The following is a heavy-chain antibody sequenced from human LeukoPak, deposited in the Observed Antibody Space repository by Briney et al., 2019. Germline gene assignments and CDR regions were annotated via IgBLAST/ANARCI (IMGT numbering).Heavy chain of an antibody. V-gene: IGHV3-49*04. CDR1: GFTFDDYG. CDR3: SRDGNYYDSDYYYYMDV. CDR2: IRSNSYGGTA. J-gene: IGHJ6*03. Sequence: GGSLRLSCAASGFTFDDYGMSWVRQAPGKGLEWVGFIRSNSYGGTADYAASVKGRFSISRDDSKSIAYLQMNSLKTEDTAVYYCSRDGNYYDSDYYYYMDVWGKGTTVTISS. D-gene: IGHD3-22*01.